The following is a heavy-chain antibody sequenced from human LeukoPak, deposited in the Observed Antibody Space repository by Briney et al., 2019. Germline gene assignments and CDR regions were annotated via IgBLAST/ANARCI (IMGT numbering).Heavy chain of an antibody. CDR2: IYYSGNT. CDR3: ARDPALLSSGWYFDL. CDR1: GGSVSSYY. Sequence: SEILSLTCTVSGGSVSSYYWSWIRQPPGKGLEWIGYIYYSGNTNYNPSLKSRVTISVDTSKNQFSLKLSSVTAADMAVYYCARDPALLSSGWYFDLWGRGTLVTVSS. D-gene: IGHD2-15*01. J-gene: IGHJ2*01. V-gene: IGHV4-59*02.